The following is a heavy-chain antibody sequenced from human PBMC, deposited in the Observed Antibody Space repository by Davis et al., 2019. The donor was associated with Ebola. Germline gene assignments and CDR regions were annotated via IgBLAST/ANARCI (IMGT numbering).Heavy chain of an antibody. J-gene: IGHJ6*02. Sequence: MPSETLSLTCTVSGGSVSSGSYYWSWIRQPPGKGLEWIGYIYYSGSTNYNPSLKSRVTISVDTSKNQLSLKLSSVTAADTAVYYCARDRILSWYYYYYGMDVWGQGTTVTVSS. CDR3: ARDRILSWYYYYYGMDV. V-gene: IGHV4-61*01. CDR1: GGSVSSGSYY. CDR2: IYYSGST. D-gene: IGHD2-8*02.